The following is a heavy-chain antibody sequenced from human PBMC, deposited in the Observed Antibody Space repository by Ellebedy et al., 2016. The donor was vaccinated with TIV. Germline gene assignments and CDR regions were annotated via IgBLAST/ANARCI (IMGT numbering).Heavy chain of an antibody. CDR1: GYTFTGYY. J-gene: IGHJ5*02. CDR2: INPNSGGT. D-gene: IGHD3-10*01. Sequence: AASVKVSCKASGYTFTGYYMHWVRQAPGQGLEWMGWINPNSGGTNYAQKFQGRVTMTRDTSISTAYMELRRLRSDDTAVYYCARGGDGSGSYARDGWFDPWGQGTLVTVSS. CDR3: ARGGDGSGSYARDGWFDP. V-gene: IGHV1-2*02.